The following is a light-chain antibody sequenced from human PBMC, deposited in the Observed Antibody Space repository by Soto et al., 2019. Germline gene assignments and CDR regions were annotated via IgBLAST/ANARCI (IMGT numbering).Light chain of an antibody. CDR3: CSSGGSPTYV. Sequence: SALTQPASVSGSVGQSITISCTGTSSDVGGYDFVSWYQHHPGKAPKLIIYEVRTRPSGVSDRFSGSKSGNTASLTISGLKVEDEADYYCCSSGGSPTYVFGTGTKVTV. V-gene: IGLV2-23*02. CDR1: SSDVGGYDF. J-gene: IGLJ1*01. CDR2: EVR.